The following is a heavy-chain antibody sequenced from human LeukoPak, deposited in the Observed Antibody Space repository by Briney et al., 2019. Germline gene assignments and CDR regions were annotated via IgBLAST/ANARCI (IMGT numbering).Heavy chain of an antibody. CDR2: IYYSGST. Sequence: SETLSLTCTVSGGSISSYYWSWIRQPPGKGLEWIGYIYYSGSTNYNPSLKSRATISVDTSKNQFSLKLSSVTAADTAVYYCARRATGRDYYYYGMDVWGQGTTVTVSS. CDR1: GGSISSYY. J-gene: IGHJ6*02. D-gene: IGHD1-14*01. CDR3: ARRATGRDYYYYGMDV. V-gene: IGHV4-59*08.